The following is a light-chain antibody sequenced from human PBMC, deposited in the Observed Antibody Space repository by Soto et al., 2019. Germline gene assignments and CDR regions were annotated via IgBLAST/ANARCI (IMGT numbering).Light chain of an antibody. V-gene: IGLV2-14*01. CDR3: SSCTRSSTYV. Sequence: QSALTQPASVSASPGQSIAISCSGTSSDVGAYDYVSWYQHHPGKAPKLIIYEVTYRPSGVSNRFSASKSGNTASLTISGLQAEDEADYYCSSCTRSSTYVFGTGTKLTVL. J-gene: IGLJ1*01. CDR2: EVT. CDR1: SSDVGAYDY.